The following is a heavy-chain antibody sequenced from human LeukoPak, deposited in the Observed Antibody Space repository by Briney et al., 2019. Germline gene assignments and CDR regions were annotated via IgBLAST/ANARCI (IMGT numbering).Heavy chain of an antibody. D-gene: IGHD2-15*01. Sequence: PGGSLRLSCAASEFTVSSNFMNWVRQAPGKGLEWVSAISGSGGSTYYADSVKGRFTISRDNSKNMLYLQMNSLRAEDTAVYYCAKGWYVDYWGQGTLVTVSS. CDR2: ISGSGGST. CDR3: AKGWYVDY. J-gene: IGHJ4*02. CDR1: EFTVSSNF. V-gene: IGHV3-23*01.